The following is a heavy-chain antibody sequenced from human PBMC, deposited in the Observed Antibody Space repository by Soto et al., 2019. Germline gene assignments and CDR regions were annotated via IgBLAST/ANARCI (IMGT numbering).Heavy chain of an antibody. CDR3: AKDWGSSGWYNWFDP. V-gene: IGHV3-30*18. CDR2: IAHDGGAT. J-gene: IGHJ5*02. Sequence: QVQLVESGGGVVQSGRSLRLSGAASGFTFSTSGMHWIRQAPGKGLEWVAMIAHDGGATYYVDSVKGRFTISRDTDKNTLHLQMDSLRPEDTATYYCAKDWGSSGWYNWFDPWGQGTLVTVSS. CDR1: GFTFSTSG. D-gene: IGHD6-13*01.